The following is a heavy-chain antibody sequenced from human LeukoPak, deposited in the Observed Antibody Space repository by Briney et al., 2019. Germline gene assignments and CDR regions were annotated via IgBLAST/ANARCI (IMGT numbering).Heavy chain of an antibody. V-gene: IGHV5-51*01. CDR3: ARTSGSRDYYYYYGMDV. D-gene: IGHD5-18*01. CDR2: IYPGDSDT. J-gene: IGHJ6*02. Sequence: GESLKISCKGSGYSFTSYWIGWVRQMPWKGLEWMGIIYPGDSDTRYSPSFQGQVTISADKSISTAYLQWSSLKASDTAMYYCARTSGSRDYYYYYGMDVWGQGTTVTVSS. CDR1: GYSFTSYW.